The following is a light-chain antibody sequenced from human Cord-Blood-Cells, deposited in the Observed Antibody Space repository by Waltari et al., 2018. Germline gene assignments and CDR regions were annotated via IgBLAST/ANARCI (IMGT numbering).Light chain of an antibody. Sequence: QSAPTQPASVSASPGQSITISCTETSRDVGSYNLASWYQQHPGKAPNLMIYEASKRPSGVSKRFSGSKSGNTASLTISGLQAEDEADYYCCSYAGSSTWVFGGGTKLTVL. J-gene: IGLJ3*02. CDR1: SRDVGSYNL. CDR3: CSYAGSSTWV. V-gene: IGLV2-23*01. CDR2: EAS.